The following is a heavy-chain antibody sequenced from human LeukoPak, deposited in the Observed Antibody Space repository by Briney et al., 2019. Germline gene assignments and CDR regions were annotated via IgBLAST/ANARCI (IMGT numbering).Heavy chain of an antibody. J-gene: IGHJ4*02. CDR1: GYTFTSYD. CDR3: ARIRIAAAGRTLDY. CDR2: MNPNSGNT. Sequence: ASVKVSCKASGYTFTSYDINWVRQATGQGLEWMGWMNPNSGNTGYAQKFQGRVTMTRNTSISTAYMELSSLRSEDTAVYYCARIRIAAAGRTLDYWGQGTLVTVSS. D-gene: IGHD6-13*01. V-gene: IGHV1-8*01.